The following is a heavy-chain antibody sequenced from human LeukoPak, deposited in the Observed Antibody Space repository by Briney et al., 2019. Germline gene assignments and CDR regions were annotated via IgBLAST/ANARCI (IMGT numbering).Heavy chain of an antibody. Sequence: GGSLRLSCAASGFTFSNYNIIWIRQAPGKGLEWVSSISRRSTYIFYADSVKGRFTISRDNSKNTLYLQMNSLRAEDTAVYYCAKDGGYSSGWYFDYWGQGTLVTVSS. J-gene: IGHJ4*02. V-gene: IGHV3-21*04. CDR1: GFTFSNYN. CDR3: AKDGGYSSGWYFDY. D-gene: IGHD6-19*01. CDR2: ISRRSTYI.